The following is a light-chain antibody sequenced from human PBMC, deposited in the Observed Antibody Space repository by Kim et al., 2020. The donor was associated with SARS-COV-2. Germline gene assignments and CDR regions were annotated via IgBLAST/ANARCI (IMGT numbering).Light chain of an antibody. CDR3: QQCGGSPPYT. CDR2: GAS. CDR1: QSVSSDY. J-gene: IGKJ2*01. Sequence: SPGERATLSGKASQSVSSDYLAWYQQKPGQAPRLLIYGASSRATGIPDRFSGSGSGTDFTLTISRLEPEDFAVYYCQQCGGSPPYTFGQGTKLEI. V-gene: IGKV3-20*01.